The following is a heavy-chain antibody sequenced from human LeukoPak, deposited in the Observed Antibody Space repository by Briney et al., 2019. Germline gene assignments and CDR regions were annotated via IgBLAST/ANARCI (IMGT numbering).Heavy chain of an antibody. CDR3: ARDVVYYDSSGPHGEYYYYMDV. CDR1: GGSICSYY. Sequence: SETLSLTCTVSGGSICSYYWSWIRQPAGKGLEWIGRIYTSGSTNYNPSLKSRVTMSVDTSKNQFSLKLSSVTAADTAVYYCARDVVYYDSSGPHGEYYYYMDVWGKGTTVTISS. CDR2: IYTSGST. D-gene: IGHD3-22*01. J-gene: IGHJ6*03. V-gene: IGHV4-4*07.